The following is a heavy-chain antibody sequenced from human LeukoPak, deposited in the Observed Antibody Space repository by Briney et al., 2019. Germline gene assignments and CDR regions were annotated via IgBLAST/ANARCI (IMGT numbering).Heavy chain of an antibody. Sequence: GGSLRLSCAASGFTFSSYAMHWVRQAPGKGLEWVAVISHDGSNKYYADSVKGRFTISRDNSKNALYLQMNSLRAEDTAVYYCARGEDIVVVPAAIQSGYFDYWGQGTLVTVSS. D-gene: IGHD2-2*02. V-gene: IGHV3-30*01. CDR1: GFTFSSYA. J-gene: IGHJ4*02. CDR2: ISHDGSNK. CDR3: ARGEDIVVVPAAIQSGYFDY.